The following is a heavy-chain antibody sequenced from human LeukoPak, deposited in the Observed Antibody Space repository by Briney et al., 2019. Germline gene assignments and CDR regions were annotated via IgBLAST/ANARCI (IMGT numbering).Heavy chain of an antibody. J-gene: IGHJ6*03. Sequence: PGGSLRLSCAASGFTFRRYAMSWVRQAPGKGLEGVSSISCSGDSTYYADSLRGRFTIMRHNSQKTLYLHIKNLRAEDSALYYCANGLAASGDFLLRDYCYCRDVWGKGTTVTVS. CDR1: GFTFRRYA. CDR3: ANGLAASGDFLLRDYCYCRDV. D-gene: IGHD7-27*01. CDR2: ISCSGDST. V-gene: IGHV3-23*01.